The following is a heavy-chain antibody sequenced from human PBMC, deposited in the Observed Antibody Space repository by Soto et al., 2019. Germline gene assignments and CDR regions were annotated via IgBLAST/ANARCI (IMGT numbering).Heavy chain of an antibody. J-gene: IGHJ6*01. CDR3: AAPRPGHGYNLGYSYYYGMDV. CDR1: GFPFTSSA. CDR2: IVVGSGNT. D-gene: IGHD5-12*01. Sequence: GASVEVCFKASGFPFTSSAVQLVRQARGQRLEWIGWIVVGSGNTNYAQKFQERVTITRDMSTSTAYMELSSLRSEDTAVYYCAAPRPGHGYNLGYSYYYGMDVWGQGTTVTVSS. V-gene: IGHV1-58*01.